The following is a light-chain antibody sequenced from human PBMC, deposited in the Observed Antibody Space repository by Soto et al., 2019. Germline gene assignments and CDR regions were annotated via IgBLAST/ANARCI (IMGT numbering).Light chain of an antibody. CDR2: DAS. CDR1: QSVSSY. Sequence: EIVLTQSPATLSLSPGERATLSCRASQSVSSYLAWYQQKPGQAPRLLIYDASNRATGIPARFSGSGSGTDFTHTISSLEPEDFAVYYCQQRSNWPPTFGQGTKQEIK. V-gene: IGKV3-11*01. CDR3: QQRSNWPPT. J-gene: IGKJ2*01.